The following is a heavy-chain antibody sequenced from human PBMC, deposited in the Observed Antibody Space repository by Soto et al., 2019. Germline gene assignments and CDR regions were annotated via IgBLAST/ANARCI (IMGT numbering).Heavy chain of an antibody. CDR2: IYYSGST. Sequence: SETLSLTCTVTGGSISSYYWSWIRQPPGKGLEWIGYIYYSGSTNYNPSLKSRVTISVDTSKNQFSLKLSSVTAADTAVYYCARRYGPGFDYWGQGTLVTVSS. CDR3: ARRYGPGFDY. J-gene: IGHJ4*02. D-gene: IGHD4-17*01. CDR1: GGSISSYY. V-gene: IGHV4-59*08.